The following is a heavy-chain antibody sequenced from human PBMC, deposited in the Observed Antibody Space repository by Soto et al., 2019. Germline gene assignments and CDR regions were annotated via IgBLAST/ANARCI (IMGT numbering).Heavy chain of an antibody. CDR1: GYTFTSYG. D-gene: IGHD6-13*01. Sequence: ASVKVSCKASGYTFTSYGISWVRQAPGQGLEWMGWISAYNGNTNYAQKLQGRVTMTTDTSTSTAYMELRSLRSDDTAVYYCARDRIAARLRYGMDVWGQGTTVTVSS. CDR2: ISAYNGNT. V-gene: IGHV1-18*04. CDR3: ARDRIAARLRYGMDV. J-gene: IGHJ6*02.